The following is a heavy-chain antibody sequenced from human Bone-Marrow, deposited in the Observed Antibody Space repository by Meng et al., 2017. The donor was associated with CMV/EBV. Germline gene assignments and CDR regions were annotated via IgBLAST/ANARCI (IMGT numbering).Heavy chain of an antibody. D-gene: IGHD4-11*01. V-gene: IGHV4-59*01. CDR3: ARARLQLGREFDY. Sequence: GSLRLSCTVSGGSISSYYWSWIRQSPGKRLEWIGYIYYSGSINYNPSLKSRVTISLETSKNQFSLKLTSVTTADTAVYYCARARLQLGREFDYWGQGTLVTVYS. J-gene: IGHJ4*02. CDR1: GGSISSYY. CDR2: IYYSGSI.